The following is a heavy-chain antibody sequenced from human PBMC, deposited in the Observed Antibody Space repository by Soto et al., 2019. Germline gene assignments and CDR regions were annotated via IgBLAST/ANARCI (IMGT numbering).Heavy chain of an antibody. J-gene: IGHJ4*02. V-gene: IGHV4-61*01. D-gene: IGHD3-22*01. Sequence: SETLSLTCTVSGGSVGSGSYYWSWIRQPPGKGLEWIGYIYYSGSTNYNPSLKSRVTISVDTSKNQFSLKLSSVTAADTAVYYCARSPLPYYYDSSGYYYPANFDYWGQGTLVTVSS. CDR3: ARSPLPYYYDSSGYYYPANFDY. CDR2: IYYSGST. CDR1: GGSVGSGSYY.